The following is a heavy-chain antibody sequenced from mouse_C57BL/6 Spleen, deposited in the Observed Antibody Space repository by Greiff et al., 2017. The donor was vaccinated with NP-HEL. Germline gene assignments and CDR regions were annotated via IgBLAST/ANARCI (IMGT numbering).Heavy chain of an antibody. Sequence: QVQLQQPGAELVKPGASVKLSCKASGYTFTSYWMQWVKQRPGQGLEWIGEIDPSDSYTNYNQKFKGKATLTVDTSSSTAYMQLSSLTSEDSAVYYCARGWAIGWYAMDYWS. V-gene: IGHV1-50*01. CDR1: GYTFTSYW. J-gene: IGHJ4*01. D-gene: IGHD2-14*01. CDR3: ARGWAIGWYAMDY. CDR2: IDPSDSYT.